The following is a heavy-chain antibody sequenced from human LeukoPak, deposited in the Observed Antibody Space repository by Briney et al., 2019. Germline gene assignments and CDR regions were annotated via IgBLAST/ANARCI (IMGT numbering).Heavy chain of an antibody. Sequence: QPGGSLRLSCAASGFTFSSYEMNWVRQAPGKGLEWVSYISSSGNTIYYADSVEGRFTISRDNAKNSLYLQMNSLRAEDTAVYYCARAYSYGIFYFDYWGQGTLVTVSS. D-gene: IGHD5-18*01. CDR3: ARAYSYGIFYFDY. V-gene: IGHV3-48*03. J-gene: IGHJ4*02. CDR1: GFTFSSYE. CDR2: ISSSGNTI.